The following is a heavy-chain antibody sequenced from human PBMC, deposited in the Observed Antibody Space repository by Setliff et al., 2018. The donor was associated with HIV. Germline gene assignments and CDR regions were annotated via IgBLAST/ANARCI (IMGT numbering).Heavy chain of an antibody. CDR2: GHHSGTF. D-gene: IGHD3-22*01. CDR3: ARGDTYYHDSSGYVKSALDAFDI. V-gene: IGHV4-59*08. CDR1: DGPINNYW. J-gene: IGHJ3*02. Sequence: SETLSLTCTVSDGPINNYWWNWIRQSPGKGLEWIGFGHHSGTFSYNPSLNSRFTRSIDTSKNQFSLKATSVTAEDTAVYHCARGDTYYHDSSGYVKSALDAFDIWGRGTLVTVSS.